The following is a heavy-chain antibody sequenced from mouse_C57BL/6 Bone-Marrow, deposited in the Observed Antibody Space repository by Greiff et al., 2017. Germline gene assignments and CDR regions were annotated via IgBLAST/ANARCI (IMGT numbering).Heavy chain of an antibody. J-gene: IGHJ3*01. D-gene: IGHD6-1*01. CDR2: IRNTANGYTT. Sequence: EVKLVESGGGLVQPGGSLSLSCAASGFTFTDYYMSWVRQPPGQALEWLGFIRNTANGYTTEYSASVKGRFTISRDNSQSILYLQMNALGAEDSATYYCASLLAYWGQGTLVTVSA. CDR3: ASLLAY. V-gene: IGHV7-3*01. CDR1: GFTFTDYY.